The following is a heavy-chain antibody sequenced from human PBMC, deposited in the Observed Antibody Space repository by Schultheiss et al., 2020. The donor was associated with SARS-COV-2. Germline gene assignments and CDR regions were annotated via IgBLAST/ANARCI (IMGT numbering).Heavy chain of an antibody. CDR3: ARNVDGGSSLFDY. D-gene: IGHD1-26*01. CDR2: IYYSGST. J-gene: IGHJ4*02. V-gene: IGHV4-61*08. CDR1: GGSISSGGYY. Sequence: SETLSLTCTVSGGSISSGGYYWSWIRQHPGKGLEWIGYIYYSGSTNYNPSLKSRVTISVDTSKNQFSLKLSYVTAADTAVYYCARNVDGGSSLFDYWGQGTLVTVSS.